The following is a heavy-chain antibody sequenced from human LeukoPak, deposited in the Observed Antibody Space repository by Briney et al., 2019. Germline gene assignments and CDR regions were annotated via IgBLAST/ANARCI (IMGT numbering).Heavy chain of an antibody. CDR1: RGTFSSYA. CDR3: AREGPRIAAAGTASDY. V-gene: IGHV1-69*04. D-gene: IGHD6-13*01. Sequence: SVKVSCKASRGTFSSYAISWVRQAPGQGLEWMGRIIPILGIANYAQKFQGRVTITADKSTSTAYMELSSLRSEDTAVYYCAREGPRIAAAGTASDYWGQGTLVTVSS. CDR2: IIPILGIA. J-gene: IGHJ4*02.